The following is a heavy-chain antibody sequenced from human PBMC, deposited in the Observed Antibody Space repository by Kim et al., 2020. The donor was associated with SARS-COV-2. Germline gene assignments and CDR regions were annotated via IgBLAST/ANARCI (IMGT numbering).Heavy chain of an antibody. CDR2: ISQDGSEI. CDR3: AEKGGGAL. Sequence: GGSLRLSCVVSGISVRDIWMTWVRQAPGKGLECVAKISQDGSEIRYVDSVKGRFTISRDYSKNSLYLQMNSLRAEDTAVYYCAEKGGGALWGRGTLVTVSS. V-gene: IGHV3-7*01. J-gene: IGHJ4*02. CDR1: GISVRDIW. D-gene: IGHD2-21*01.